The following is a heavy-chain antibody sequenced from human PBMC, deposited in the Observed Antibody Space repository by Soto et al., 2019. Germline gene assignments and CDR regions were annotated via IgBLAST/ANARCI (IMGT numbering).Heavy chain of an antibody. Sequence: QLQLQESGPGLVKPSETLSLTCTDSGGSISSSSYYWGWIRQPPGKGLEWIGSIYYSGSTYYNPSLKSRVTISVDTSKNQFSLKLSSVTAADTTVYYCASHLLGWFDPWGQGTLVTVSS. D-gene: IGHD1-26*01. V-gene: IGHV4-39*01. J-gene: IGHJ5*02. CDR2: IYYSGST. CDR3: ASHLLGWFDP. CDR1: GGSISSSSYY.